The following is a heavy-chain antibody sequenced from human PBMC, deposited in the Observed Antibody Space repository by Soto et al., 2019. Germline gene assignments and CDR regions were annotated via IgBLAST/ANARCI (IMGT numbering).Heavy chain of an antibody. J-gene: IGHJ6*02. CDR1: GFTFSSYS. V-gene: IGHV3-48*02. CDR3: ARVRRDTIFGVFHPEYYYYGMDV. Sequence: LRLSCAASGFTFSSYSMNWVRQAPGKGLEWVSYISSSSSTINYADSVKGLFTISRDNAKNSLFLQMNSLRDEVTVVYYCARVRRDTIFGVFHPEYYYYGMDVWGQGTTVTVSS. D-gene: IGHD3-3*01. CDR2: ISSSSSTI.